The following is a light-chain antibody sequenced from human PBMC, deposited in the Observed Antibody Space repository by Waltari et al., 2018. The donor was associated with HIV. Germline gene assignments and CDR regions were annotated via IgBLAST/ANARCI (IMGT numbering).Light chain of an antibody. J-gene: IGLJ2*01. CDR3: TSFTSNYTVI. V-gene: IGLV2-14*01. CDR2: EVF. Sequence: QSALTQPASVPAPPGQSITISRTASSSHFGLYDFISWYQPHPGGVPRVIIYEVFRRPSGVSSRFSGSKSGNTASLTISWLQTEDEADYYCTSFTSNYTVIFGGGTKVTVL. CDR1: SSHFGLYDF.